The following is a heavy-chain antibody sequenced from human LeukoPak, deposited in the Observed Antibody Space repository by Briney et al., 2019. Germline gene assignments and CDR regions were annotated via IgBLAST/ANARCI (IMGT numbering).Heavy chain of an antibody. CDR3: ARGDSSGWYFDD. D-gene: IGHD6-19*01. Sequence: GGSLRLSCVASGFNFDDYGMIWVRQAPGKGLEWVSGFGWNGGSTGYADSVQGRFTISRDNAKNSLYLQMNSLRADDTALYYCARGDSSGWYFDDWGQGTLVTVFS. V-gene: IGHV3-20*04. CDR1: GFNFDDYG. CDR2: FGWNGGST. J-gene: IGHJ4*02.